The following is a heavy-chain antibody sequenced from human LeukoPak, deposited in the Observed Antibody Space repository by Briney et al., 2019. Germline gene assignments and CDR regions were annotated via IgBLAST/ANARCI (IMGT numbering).Heavy chain of an antibody. CDR3: AKVIVVVVAATRPSFDY. J-gene: IGHJ4*02. CDR1: GYTFTGYY. D-gene: IGHD2-15*01. V-gene: IGHV1-2*02. CDR2: INPNSGGT. Sequence: ASVKVSCKASGYTFTGYYMHWVRQAPGQGLEWMGWINPNSGGTNYAQKFQGRVTMTRDTSISTAYMELRSLRSDDTAVYYCAKVIVVVVAATRPSFDYWGQGTLVTVSS.